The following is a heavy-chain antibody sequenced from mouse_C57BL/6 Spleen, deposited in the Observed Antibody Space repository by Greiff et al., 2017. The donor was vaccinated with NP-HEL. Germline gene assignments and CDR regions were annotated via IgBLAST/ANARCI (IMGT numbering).Heavy chain of an antibody. CDR3: ARMDDFYAMDY. J-gene: IGHJ4*01. CDR1: GFTFSDYG. CDR2: ISNFAYSI. V-gene: IGHV5-15*01. Sequence: EVQLVESGGGLVQPGGSLKLSCAASGFTFSDYGMAWVRQAPRKGPEWVAFISNFAYSIYYADTVTGRFTISREHAKNTLYLEMSSLRSEDTAMYYCARMDDFYAMDYWGQGTSVTVSS.